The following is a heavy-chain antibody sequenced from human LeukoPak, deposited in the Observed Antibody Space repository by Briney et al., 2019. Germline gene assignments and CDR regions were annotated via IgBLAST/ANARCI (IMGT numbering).Heavy chain of an antibody. CDR3: ARGGSYHSIDY. CDR1: GGSISSYY. D-gene: IGHD1-26*01. CDR2: IYYSGST. J-gene: IGHJ4*02. Sequence: SETLSLTCTVSGGSISSYYWSWIRQPPGKGLEWIGYIYYSGSTNYNPSLKSRVTISVDTSKNQFSLKLSSVTAADTAVYYCARGGSYHSIDYWGQGTLVTVSS. V-gene: IGHV4-59*01.